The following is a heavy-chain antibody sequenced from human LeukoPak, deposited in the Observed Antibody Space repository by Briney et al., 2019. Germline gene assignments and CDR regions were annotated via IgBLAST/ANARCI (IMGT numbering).Heavy chain of an antibody. CDR2: IHYNGRT. D-gene: IGHD6-6*01. Sequence: PSETLSLTCNVSGGSISSYSWSWIRQPPGKGLEHIGYIHYNGRTKFNPFLKSRLTISLDTSKDQFSLNLRSVTAADTAVYYCARRSRLDALDIWGQGTMVTVSS. CDR1: GGSISSYS. J-gene: IGHJ3*02. V-gene: IGHV4-59*01. CDR3: ARRSRLDALDI.